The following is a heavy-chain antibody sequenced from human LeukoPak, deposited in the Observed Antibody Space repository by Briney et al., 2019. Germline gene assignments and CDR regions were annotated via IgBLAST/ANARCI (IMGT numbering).Heavy chain of an antibody. CDR1: SGSISSYY. Sequence: SETLSLTCTASSGSISSYYWSWIRQPAGKGLEWIGRIYNSGNTNYNPSLKSRVTMSVDTSKNRFSLKLTSVTAADTALYYCARDRSAAYYRDYFDYWGQGILVTVSS. J-gene: IGHJ4*02. D-gene: IGHD3-22*01. CDR3: ARDRSAAYYRDYFDY. CDR2: IYNSGNT. V-gene: IGHV4-4*07.